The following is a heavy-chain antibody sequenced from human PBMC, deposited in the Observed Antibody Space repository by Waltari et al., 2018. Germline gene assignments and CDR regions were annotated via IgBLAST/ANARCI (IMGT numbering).Heavy chain of an antibody. D-gene: IGHD2-2*01. J-gene: IGHJ4*02. V-gene: IGHV1-2*02. CDR3: ATAPDAFQIIN. CDR1: GYTFTGYS. Sequence: QVQLVQSGAEVKKPGASVKVSCQTSGYTFTGYSLYCVRQAPGQGLEWMGWINPYSGGTAYAQKFQGRVTLTRDTSISTAYMELNRLISDDSAMYYCATAPDAFQIINWGQGTLVTVSS. CDR2: INPYSGGT.